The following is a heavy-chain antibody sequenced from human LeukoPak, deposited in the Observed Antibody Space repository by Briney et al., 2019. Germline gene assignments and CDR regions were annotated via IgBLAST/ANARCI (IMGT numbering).Heavy chain of an antibody. Sequence: EASVKVSCKASGYTFTSYDINWVRQATGQGLEWMGWMNPNSGNTGYAQKFQGRVTMTRNTSISTAYMELSSLRSEDTAVYYCARVRYDYVRGNLHYYYYMDVWGKGTTVTISS. V-gene: IGHV1-8*01. D-gene: IGHD3-16*01. CDR2: MNPNSGNT. CDR1: GYTFTSYD. J-gene: IGHJ6*03. CDR3: ARVRYDYVRGNLHYYYYMDV.